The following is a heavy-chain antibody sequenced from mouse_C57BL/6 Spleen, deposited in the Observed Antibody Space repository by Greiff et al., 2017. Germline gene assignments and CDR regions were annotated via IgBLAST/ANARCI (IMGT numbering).Heavy chain of an antibody. CDR2: INPNNGGT. CDR1: GYTFTDYN. D-gene: IGHD1-1*01. Sequence: VQLQQSGPELVKPGASVKIPCKASGYTFTDYNMDWVKQSHGKSLEWIGDINPNNGGTIYNQKFKGKATLTVDKSSSTAYMELRSLTSEDAAVYYCARWKDYFWAMDYWGQGTSVTVSS. J-gene: IGHJ4*01. CDR3: ARWKDYFWAMDY. V-gene: IGHV1-18*01.